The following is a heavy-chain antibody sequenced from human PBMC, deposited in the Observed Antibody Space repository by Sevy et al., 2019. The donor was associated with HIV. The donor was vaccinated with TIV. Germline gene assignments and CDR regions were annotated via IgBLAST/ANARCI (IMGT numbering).Heavy chain of an antibody. CDR3: AHRPSLLTYDSSGYLFDY. J-gene: IGHJ4*02. V-gene: IGHV2-5*02. D-gene: IGHD3-22*01. CDR1: GFSLTSSGVA. Sequence: SGPTLVEPTQTLTLTCTFSGFSLTSSGVAVAWIRQPPGKALEWLGSIYWDDDKRYRPSLESRLTITQDTSKNQVVLTMINMDPVDTATYYCAHRPSLLTYDSSGYLFDYWDQGTLVTVSS. CDR2: IYWDDDK.